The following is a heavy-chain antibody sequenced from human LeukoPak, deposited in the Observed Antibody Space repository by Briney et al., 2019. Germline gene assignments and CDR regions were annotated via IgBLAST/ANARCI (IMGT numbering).Heavy chain of an antibody. J-gene: IGHJ4*02. CDR3: ARDDDIVVVQAAGLDY. CDR1: GFTFSSYG. V-gene: IGHV3-33*01. D-gene: IGHD2-2*01. CDR2: IWYDGSNK. Sequence: PGRSLRLSCAASGFTFSSYGMHWVRQAPGKGLEWVAVIWYDGSNKYYADSVKGRFTISRDNSKNTLYLQMNSLRAEDTAVYYCARDDDIVVVQAAGLDYWGQGTLVTVSS.